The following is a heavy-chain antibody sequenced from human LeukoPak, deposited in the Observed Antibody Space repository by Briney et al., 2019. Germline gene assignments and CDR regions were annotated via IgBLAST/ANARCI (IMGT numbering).Heavy chain of an antibody. Sequence: SVKVSCKASGGTFSSYAISWVRQAPGQGLEWMGGIIPIFGTANYAQKFQGRVTITADKSTSTAYMELSSLRSEDTAVYYCAREFSYYGDHYYYGMDVWGQGTTVTVSS. D-gene: IGHD4-17*01. J-gene: IGHJ6*02. CDR1: GGTFSSYA. CDR3: AREFSYYGDHYYYGMDV. V-gene: IGHV1-69*06. CDR2: IIPIFGTA.